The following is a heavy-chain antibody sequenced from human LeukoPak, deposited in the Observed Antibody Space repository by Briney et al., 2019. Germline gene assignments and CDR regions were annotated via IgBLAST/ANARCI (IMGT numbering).Heavy chain of an antibody. Sequence: GGSLRLSCAASGFTFSTFAMSWFRQAPGKGLEWVSVISGSGGSTYYADSVKGRFTVSRDNSKNTLYLQMNSLRAEDTAIYYCAKDRNYGAGFDYWGQGTLVTVSS. CDR2: ISGSGGST. CDR1: GFTFSTFA. J-gene: IGHJ4*02. V-gene: IGHV3-23*01. CDR3: AKDRNYGAGFDY. D-gene: IGHD1-7*01.